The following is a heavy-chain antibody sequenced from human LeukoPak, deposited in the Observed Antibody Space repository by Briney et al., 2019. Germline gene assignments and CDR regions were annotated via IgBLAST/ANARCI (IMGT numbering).Heavy chain of an antibody. CDR2: ITYSGST. V-gene: IGHV4-39*01. CDR1: GGSISSSTYY. Sequence: RSETLSLTCTVSGGSISSSTYYWAWIRQSPGKGLEWIGSITYSGSTYYNPSLESRVTISVDMSKNQFSLRLISVTAVDTAVYYCARQGVGATDCWGQGTLVTVSS. J-gene: IGHJ4*02. D-gene: IGHD1-26*01. CDR3: ARQGVGATDC.